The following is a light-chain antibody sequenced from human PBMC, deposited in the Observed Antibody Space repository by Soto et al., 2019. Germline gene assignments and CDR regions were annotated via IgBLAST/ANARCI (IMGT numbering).Light chain of an antibody. CDR1: SSNIGSNY. V-gene: IGLV1-47*02. CDR2: TNN. J-gene: IGLJ1*01. Sequence: QSVLTQPPSASGTPEQRVTISCSGSSSNIGSNYVYWYQQLPGTAPKLLIHTNNQRPSGVPDRFSGSKFGTSASLAISGLRSEDEADYYCATWDDSLSAFYVFGTGTKLTVL. CDR3: ATWDDSLSAFYV.